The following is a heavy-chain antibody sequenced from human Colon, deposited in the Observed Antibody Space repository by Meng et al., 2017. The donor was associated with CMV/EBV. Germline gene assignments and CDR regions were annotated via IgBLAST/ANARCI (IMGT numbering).Heavy chain of an antibody. CDR3: ARDTLSFGELAP. D-gene: IGHD3-10*01. Sequence: GSLRLSCTVSGGSISSYYWSWIRQPPGKGLEWIGYIYYSGSTNYNPSLKSRVTISVDTSKNQFSLKLSSVTAADTAVYYCARDTLSFGELAPWGQGTMVTVSS. V-gene: IGHV4-59*01. J-gene: IGHJ3*01. CDR2: IYYSGST. CDR1: GGSISSYY.